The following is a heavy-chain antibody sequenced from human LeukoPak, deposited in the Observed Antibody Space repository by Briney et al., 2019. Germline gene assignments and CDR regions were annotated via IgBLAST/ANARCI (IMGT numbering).Heavy chain of an antibody. CDR3: ARGGAVRYFDY. V-gene: IGHV4-34*01. CDR1: GGSFSGFY. D-gene: IGHD1-26*01. CDR2: NNHSGST. J-gene: IGHJ4*02. Sequence: SETLSLTCAVYGGSFSGFYWSWIRQPPGKGLEGIGENNHSGSTNHNPSLKSRVTITIDTSKNQFALKLSSGTAAAAAVYYCARGGAVRYFDYWGQGTLVTVSS.